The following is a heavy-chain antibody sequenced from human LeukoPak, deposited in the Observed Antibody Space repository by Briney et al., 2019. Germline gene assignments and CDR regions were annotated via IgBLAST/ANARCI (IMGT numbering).Heavy chain of an antibody. J-gene: IGHJ4*02. D-gene: IGHD5-24*01. CDR1: GYTFTSYY. CDR3: ARDYPPYPTTTTWGGFDY. CDR2: INPSGGST. Sequence: WASVKVSCKASGYTFTSYYMHWVRQAPGQGLEWMGIINPSGGSTSYAQKFQGRVTMTRDMSTSTVYMELSSLRSEDTAVYYCARDYPPYPTTTTWGGFDYWGQGTLVTVSS. V-gene: IGHV1-46*01.